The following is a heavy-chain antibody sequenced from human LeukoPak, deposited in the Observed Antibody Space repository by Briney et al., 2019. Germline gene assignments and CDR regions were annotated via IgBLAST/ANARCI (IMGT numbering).Heavy chain of an antibody. CDR3: ARGYSSSWYNRFDY. CDR2: IKQDGSEK. CDR1: GFTFSSYW. J-gene: IGHJ4*02. V-gene: IGHV3-7*01. D-gene: IGHD6-13*01. Sequence: GGSLRLSCAASGFTFSSYWMSWVRQAPGKGLEWVANIKQDGSEKYYVDSVKGRFTISRDNAKNSLFLQMNSLRAEDTAVYYCARGYSSSWYNRFDYWGRGTLVTVSS.